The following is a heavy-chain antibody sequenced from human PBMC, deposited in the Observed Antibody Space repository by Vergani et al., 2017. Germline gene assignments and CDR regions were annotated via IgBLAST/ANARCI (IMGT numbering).Heavy chain of an antibody. CDR3: ARSADGSESSHWYFDL. CDR2: IYYSGST. D-gene: IGHD3-10*01. CDR1: GGSISSYY. Sequence: QVQLQESGPGLVKPSETLSLTCTVSGGSISSYYWSWIRQPPGKGLEWIGYIYYSGSTNYNPSLQSRVTISVDTSKNQFSLQLSSVTAADTAVYYCARSADGSESSHWYFDLWGRGTLVTVSS. J-gene: IGHJ2*01. V-gene: IGHV4-59*01.